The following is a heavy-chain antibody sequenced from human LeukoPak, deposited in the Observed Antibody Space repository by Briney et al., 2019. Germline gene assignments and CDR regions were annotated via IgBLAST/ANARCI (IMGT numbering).Heavy chain of an antibody. V-gene: IGHV3-11*01. CDR1: GFTFNDYY. Sequence: GGSLRLSRAASGFTFNDYYMSWIRQAPGKGLEWLSYINIGGTNTHYADSVKGRFTISRDNAKKSLYLEMNNLRAEDTAVYYCATDGAGFDTWGQGVLVTVSS. CDR3: ATDGAGFDT. J-gene: IGHJ5*02. CDR2: INIGGTNT.